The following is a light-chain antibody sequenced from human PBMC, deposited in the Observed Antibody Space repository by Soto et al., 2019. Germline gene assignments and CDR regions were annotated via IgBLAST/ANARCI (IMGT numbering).Light chain of an antibody. CDR2: SNT. Sequence: QSVLTQPPSVSGAPGQRVTISCTGTSSNIGAGYDVHWYQQLPGIAPKLLIYSNTNRPSGVPDRFSGSKSGTSASLAITGLQTEDEADYYCQSYDSSLIGSVFGGGTKLTVL. V-gene: IGLV1-40*01. CDR3: QSYDSSLIGSV. J-gene: IGLJ2*01. CDR1: SSNIGAGYD.